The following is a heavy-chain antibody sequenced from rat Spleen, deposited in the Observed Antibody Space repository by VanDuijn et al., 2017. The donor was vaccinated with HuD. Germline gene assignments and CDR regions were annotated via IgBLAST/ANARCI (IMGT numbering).Heavy chain of an antibody. J-gene: IGHJ3*01. CDR3: ATLTPLFAY. CDR2: INPSGGTT. CDR1: RFTFSNYG. V-gene: IGHV5-19*01. Sequence: EVQLVESGGGLVQPGRSLKLSCVVSRFTFSNYGMHWIRQAPTKGLEWVASINPSGGTTFYRDSVKGRFTTSRDNAKSTLYLQMDSLRSEDTATCYCATLTPLFAYWGQGTLVTVSS. D-gene: IGHD3-1*01.